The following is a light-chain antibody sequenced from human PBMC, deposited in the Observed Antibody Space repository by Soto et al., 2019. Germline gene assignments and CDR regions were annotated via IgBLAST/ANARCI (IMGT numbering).Light chain of an antibody. CDR1: QSVSTY. V-gene: IGKV3-11*01. CDR2: DAS. J-gene: IGKJ2*01. CDR3: HQHGPVPYT. Sequence: EIVLTQSPATLSLSPGERATVSCRASQSVSTYLAWYQQKPGQAPRLLIYDASTRATDIPARFSGSGSGTDFTLTISSLGPEDFAVYYCHQHGPVPYTFGQGTKLEIK.